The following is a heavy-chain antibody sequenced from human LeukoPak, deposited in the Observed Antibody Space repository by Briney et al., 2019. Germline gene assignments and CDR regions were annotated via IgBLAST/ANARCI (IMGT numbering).Heavy chain of an antibody. Sequence: GRTLRLSCAASGFTFSSYAMHWVRQAPGKGLEWVALIPYDGSNKYYADSVKGRFTVSRDNSKNTLYLQMNSLRAEDAAVYYCVRGAYSSSWLNFDYWGQGTLVTVSS. V-gene: IGHV3-30*04. D-gene: IGHD6-13*01. CDR3: VRGAYSSSWLNFDY. J-gene: IGHJ4*02. CDR2: IPYDGSNK. CDR1: GFTFSSYA.